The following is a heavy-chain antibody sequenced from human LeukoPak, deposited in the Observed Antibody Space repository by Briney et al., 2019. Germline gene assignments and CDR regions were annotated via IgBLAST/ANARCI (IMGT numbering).Heavy chain of an antibody. CDR2: IYSGGST. Sequence: GSLRLSCAASGFTVSSNYMSWVRQAPGKGVEWVSVIYSGGSTYYADSVKGRFTISRDNSKNTLYLQMNSLRAEDTAVYYCASRRFLEWTDDYWGQGTLVTVSS. CDR3: ASRRFLEWTDDY. CDR1: GFTVSSNY. V-gene: IGHV3-66*01. D-gene: IGHD3-3*01. J-gene: IGHJ4*02.